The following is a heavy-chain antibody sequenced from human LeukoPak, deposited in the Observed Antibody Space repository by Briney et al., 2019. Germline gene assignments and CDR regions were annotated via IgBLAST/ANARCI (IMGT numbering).Heavy chain of an antibody. V-gene: IGHV4-39*07. CDR2: IYYSGST. Sequence: SETLSLTCTVSGGSISSSSYYWGWIRQPPGKGLEWIGSIYYSGSTYYNPSLKSRVTISVDTSENQFSLKLSSVTAADTAVYYCARGHYDFWSGYLMGDNYFDYWGQGTLVTVSS. D-gene: IGHD3-3*01. J-gene: IGHJ4*02. CDR3: ARGHYDFWSGYLMGDNYFDY. CDR1: GGSISSSSYY.